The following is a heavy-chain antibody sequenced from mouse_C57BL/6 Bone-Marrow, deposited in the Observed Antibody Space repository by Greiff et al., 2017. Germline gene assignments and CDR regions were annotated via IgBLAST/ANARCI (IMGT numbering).Heavy chain of an antibody. D-gene: IGHD1-1*01. Sequence: EVQLQQSGGGLVQSGRSLRLSCATSGFTFSDFYMEWVRQAPGKGLEWIAASRNKANDYTTEYSASVKGRFIVSRDTSQSILYLQMNALRAEDTAIYYCARDAGWYYRGFAYWGQGTLVTVSA. J-gene: IGHJ3*01. CDR3: ARDAGWYYRGFAY. CDR1: GFTFSDFY. V-gene: IGHV7-1*01. CDR2: SRNKANDYTT.